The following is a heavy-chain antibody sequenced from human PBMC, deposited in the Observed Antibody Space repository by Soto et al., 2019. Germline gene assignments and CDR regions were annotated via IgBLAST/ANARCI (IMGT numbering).Heavy chain of an antibody. V-gene: IGHV4-38-2*01. Sequence: SETLSLTCAVSGYSISSGYYWGWLRQPPGKGLEWIGSIYHGRSTYYNPSLNSRVTLSIDMTNNHVSLILNSVTAADTAVYYRARVGPWVPYYYDSSPYTFENWFDPWGQGTLVTVSS. J-gene: IGHJ5*02. CDR3: ARVGPWVPYYYDSSPYTFENWFDP. D-gene: IGHD3-22*01. CDR2: IYHGRST. CDR1: GYSISSGYY.